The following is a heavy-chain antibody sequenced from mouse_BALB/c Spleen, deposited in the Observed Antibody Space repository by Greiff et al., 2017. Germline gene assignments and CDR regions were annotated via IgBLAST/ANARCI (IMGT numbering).Heavy chain of an antibody. Sequence: EVKLMESGGGLVKPGGSLKLSCAASGFTFSDYYMYWVRQTPEKRLEWVATFSDGGSYTYYPDSVKGRFTISRDNAKNNLYLQMSSLKSEDTAMYYCARDGYDEAYWGQGTLVTVSA. J-gene: IGHJ3*01. CDR2: FSDGGSYT. D-gene: IGHD2-2*01. CDR1: GFTFSDYY. CDR3: ARDGYDEAY. V-gene: IGHV5-4*02.